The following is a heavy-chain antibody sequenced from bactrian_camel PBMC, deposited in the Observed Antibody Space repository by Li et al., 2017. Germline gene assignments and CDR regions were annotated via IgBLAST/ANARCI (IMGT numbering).Heavy chain of an antibody. Sequence: SGGGLVQTAGSLRLSCAASGYTYGSCSQGWYRQAPGKERELVSRIISDTSTYYANAVKERFTISKDNVKNTVYLQMNSLKPEDTAIYYCNTRCGVTPYEYNYWGQGTQVTVS. CDR3: NTRCGVTPYEYNY. J-gene: IGHJ4*01. CDR2: IISDTST. D-gene: IGHD1*01. CDR1: GYTYGSCS. V-gene: IGHV3S53*01.